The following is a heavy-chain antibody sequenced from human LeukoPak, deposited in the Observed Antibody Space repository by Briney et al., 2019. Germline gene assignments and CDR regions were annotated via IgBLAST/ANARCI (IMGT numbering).Heavy chain of an antibody. D-gene: IGHD1-26*01. J-gene: IGHJ4*02. V-gene: IGHV3-74*01. CDR2: ISDDGRSK. CDR1: GFTFSGYW. Sequence: QTGGSLRLSCAASGFTFSGYWMHWVRQVPGKGLVWISYISDDGRSKGYADSVQGRFTISRDNAKNTLSLQMNSLRVDDTAVYYCVKQDTGSYLGGYWGQGTLVTVSS. CDR3: VKQDTGSYLGGY.